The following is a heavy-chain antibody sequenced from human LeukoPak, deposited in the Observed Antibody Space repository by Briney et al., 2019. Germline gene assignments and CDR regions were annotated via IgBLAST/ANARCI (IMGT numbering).Heavy chain of an antibody. J-gene: IGHJ4*02. Sequence: GGSLRLSCAASGFTFNSYAMSWVRQAPGKGLEWVSSIVASGSSTYCADSVKGRFTISRDNSKNTLYLQMNSLRAEDTAVYYCAKSRYDSRGYHLVYWGQGTLVTVSS. CDR2: IVASGSST. D-gene: IGHD3-22*01. CDR1: GFTFNSYA. V-gene: IGHV3-23*01. CDR3: AKSRYDSRGYHLVY.